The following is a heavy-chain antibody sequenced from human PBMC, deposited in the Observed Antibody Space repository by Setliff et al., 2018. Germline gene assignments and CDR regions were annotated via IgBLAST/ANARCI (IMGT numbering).Heavy chain of an antibody. Sequence: TLSLTCTVSGGSFDSGTHYWSWIRQPAGKVPEWIGLIQGTGNTNYNPSLQSRATISIDTSKNQISLKITSVTAADTALYSCAGTPARGTTWLSPFDYWGQGIQVTVSS. V-gene: IGHV4-61*02. CDR3: AGTPARGTTWLSPFDY. CDR2: IQGTGNT. D-gene: IGHD3-9*01. CDR1: GGSFDSGTHY. J-gene: IGHJ4*02.